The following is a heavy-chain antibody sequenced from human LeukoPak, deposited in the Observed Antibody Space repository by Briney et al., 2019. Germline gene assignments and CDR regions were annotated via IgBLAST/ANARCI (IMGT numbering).Heavy chain of an antibody. V-gene: IGHV3-23*01. J-gene: IGHJ1*01. CDR3: AKDWRNGYSSDWYSEGYFPH. D-gene: IGHD5-18*01. CDR1: GFIFSSYA. Sequence: GGSLRLSCVGSGFIFSSYAMSGVRQAPGKGLEWVSGISNSGHSTYNADSVKGRFSSTRDNSKNTLYLQMNSLRAEDTAVYYCAKDWRNGYSSDWYSEGYFPHWGQGTLVTVSS. CDR2: ISNSGHST.